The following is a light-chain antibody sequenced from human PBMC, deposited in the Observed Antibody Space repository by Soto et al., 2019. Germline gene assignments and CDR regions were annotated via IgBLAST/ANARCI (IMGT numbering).Light chain of an antibody. J-gene: IGLJ3*02. V-gene: IGLV2-23*01. CDR3: CSYAGSGTWV. CDR1: STDFENYNL. Sequence: QSALTQPASVSGSPGQSITISCTRSSTDFENYNLVSWYQHCPDKAPKLIIYEGTKRPSEISDRFSGSESGNTASLTVSGLQAEDEGYYYCCSYAGSGTWVFGGGTKLTVL. CDR2: EGT.